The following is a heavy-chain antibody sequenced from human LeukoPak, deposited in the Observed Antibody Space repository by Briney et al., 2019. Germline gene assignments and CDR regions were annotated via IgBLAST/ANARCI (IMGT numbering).Heavy chain of an antibody. CDR3: ARDGRITIFGVVDYYYGMDV. V-gene: IGHV3-30-3*01. CDR2: ISYDGSNK. J-gene: IGHJ6*02. D-gene: IGHD3-3*01. CDR1: GFTFSSYA. Sequence: GGSLRLSCAASGFTFSSYAMHWVRQAPGKGLEWVAVISYDGSNKYYADSVKGRFTISRDNSKNTLYPQMNSLRAEDTAVYYCARDGRITIFGVVDYYYGMDVWGQGTTVTVSS.